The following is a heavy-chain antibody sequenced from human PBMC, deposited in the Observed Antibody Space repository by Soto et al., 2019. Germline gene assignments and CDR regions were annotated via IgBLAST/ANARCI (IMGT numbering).Heavy chain of an antibody. CDR1: GYTFTSYA. V-gene: IGHV1-3*01. CDR2: INAGNGNT. D-gene: IGHD6-13*01. Sequence: QVQLVQSGAEVKKPGASVKVSCKASGYTFTSYAMHWVRQAPGQRLEWMGWINAGNGNTKYSQKFQGRVTITRDTSASTAYMELCSLRSEDTALYYCARRESSSWDYYYYYCMDVWGQGTTVTVYS. J-gene: IGHJ6*02. CDR3: ARRESSSWDYYYYYCMDV.